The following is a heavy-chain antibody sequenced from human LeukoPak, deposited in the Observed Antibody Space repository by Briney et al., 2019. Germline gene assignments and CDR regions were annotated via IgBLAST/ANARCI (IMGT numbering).Heavy chain of an antibody. D-gene: IGHD7-27*01. CDR3: AKGELGDAFDI. Sequence: SETLSLTCTVSGGSISSYYWSWIRQPPGKGLEWIGYIYYSGSTNYNPSLKSRVTISVDKSKNQFSLKLSSVTAADTAVYYCAKGELGDAFDIWGQGTMVTVSS. J-gene: IGHJ3*02. V-gene: IGHV4-59*12. CDR2: IYYSGST. CDR1: GGSISSYY.